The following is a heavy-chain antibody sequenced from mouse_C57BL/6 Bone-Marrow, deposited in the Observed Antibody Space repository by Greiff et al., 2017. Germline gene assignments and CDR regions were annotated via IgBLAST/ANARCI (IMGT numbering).Heavy chain of an antibody. D-gene: IGHD4-1*01. V-gene: IGHV1-81*01. CDR3: ARHWGDY. CDR1: GYTFTSYG. CDR2: IYPRSGNT. J-gene: IGHJ2*01. Sequence: VQRVESGAELARPGASVKLSCKASGYTFTSYGISWVKQRTGQGLEWIGEIYPRSGNTYYNEKFKGKSTLTAYKSSSTAYMELRSLTSEDSAVYFCARHWGDYWGQGTTLTVSS.